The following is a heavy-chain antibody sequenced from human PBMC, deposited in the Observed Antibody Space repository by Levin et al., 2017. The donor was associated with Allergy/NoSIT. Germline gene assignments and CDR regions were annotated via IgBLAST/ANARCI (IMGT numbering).Heavy chain of an antibody. J-gene: IGHJ4*02. V-gene: IGHV3-9*01. D-gene: IGHD1-26*01. CDR3: VKDKSLSGSPPFIDY. Sequence: PAGGSLRLSCAVSGFTFDDCAMHWVRQAPGKGLEWVSSISWDSNNIDYGDSVKGRFTISRDNAKNSLYLQMNSLRVEDTALYFCVKDKSLSGSPPFIDYWGQGTLVTVSS. CDR2: ISWDSNNI. CDR1: GFTFDDCA.